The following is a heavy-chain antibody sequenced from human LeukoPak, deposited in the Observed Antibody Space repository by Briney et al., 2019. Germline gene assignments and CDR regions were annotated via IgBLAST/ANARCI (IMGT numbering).Heavy chain of an antibody. Sequence: SETLSLTCTVSGGSISSGGYYWSWIRQHPGKGLEWIGYIYYSGSTYYNPSLKSRVTISVDTSKNQFSLKLSSVTAADTAVYYCARDLSYYYDSSGHNWFDPWGQGTLVTVSS. J-gene: IGHJ5*02. D-gene: IGHD3-22*01. CDR1: GGSISSGGYY. CDR2: IYYSGST. V-gene: IGHV4-31*03. CDR3: ARDLSYYYDSSGHNWFDP.